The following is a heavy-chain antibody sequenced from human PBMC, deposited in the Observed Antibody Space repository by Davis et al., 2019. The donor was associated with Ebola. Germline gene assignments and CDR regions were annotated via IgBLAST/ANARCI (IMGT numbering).Heavy chain of an antibody. D-gene: IGHD4-17*01. CDR3: TRHVSGDFWYFDL. Sequence: GESLKISCAASGFIVSDKYMSWVRQPPGKGLEWVSVIYRDGRTYHADSVKGRFTISRDNSKNTVYLQMNSLRAEDTAVYYCTRHVSGDFWYFDLWGRGTLVTVSS. CDR2: IYRDGRT. V-gene: IGHV3-53*01. J-gene: IGHJ2*01. CDR1: GFIVSDKY.